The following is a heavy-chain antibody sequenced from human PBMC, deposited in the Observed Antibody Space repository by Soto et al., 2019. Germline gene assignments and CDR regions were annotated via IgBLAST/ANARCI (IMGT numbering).Heavy chain of an antibody. D-gene: IGHD3-3*01. Sequence: SVKVSCKASGGTFSSYAISWVRQAPGQGLEWMGGIIPIFGTANYAQKFQGRVTITADESTSTAYMELSSLRSEDTAVYYCASFFGVVPYYYYGLDVWGPGTTVTVSS. CDR3: ASFFGVVPYYYYGLDV. CDR2: IIPIFGTA. CDR1: GGTFSSYA. V-gene: IGHV1-69*13. J-gene: IGHJ6*02.